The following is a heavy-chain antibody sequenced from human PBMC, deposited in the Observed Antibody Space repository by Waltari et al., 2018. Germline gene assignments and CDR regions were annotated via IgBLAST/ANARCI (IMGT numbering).Heavy chain of an antibody. J-gene: IGHJ6*03. CDR2: IIPIFGTA. Sequence: QVQLVQSGAEVKKPGSSVKVSCKASGGTFSSYAISWVRQAPGQGLEWMGGIIPIFGTANYAQKFQGRVTITADKSTSTAYMELSSLRSEDTAVYYCAREGHCSSTSCYEGARYYYYMDVWGKGTTVTVSS. D-gene: IGHD2-2*01. V-gene: IGHV1-69*14. CDR3: AREGHCSSTSCYEGARYYYYMDV. CDR1: GGTFSSYA.